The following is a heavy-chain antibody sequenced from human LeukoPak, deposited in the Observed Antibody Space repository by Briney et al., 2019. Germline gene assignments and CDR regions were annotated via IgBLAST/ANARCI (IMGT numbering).Heavy chain of an antibody. Sequence: SETLSLTCAVYGGSFSGYYWSWIRQPPGKGLEWIGEINHSGSTNYNPSLKSRVTISVDTSKNQFSLKLSSVTAADTAAYYCARGWAVANFDYWGQGTLVTVSS. D-gene: IGHD6-19*01. CDR3: ARGWAVANFDY. CDR2: INHSGST. CDR1: GGSFSGYY. V-gene: IGHV4-34*01. J-gene: IGHJ4*02.